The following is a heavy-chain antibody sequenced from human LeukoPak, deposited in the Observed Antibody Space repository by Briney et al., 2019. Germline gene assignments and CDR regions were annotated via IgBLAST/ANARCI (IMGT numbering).Heavy chain of an antibody. CDR1: GFIFSGSA. CDR3: TREGMY. D-gene: IGHD3-10*01. CDR2: IRTKPNSYAT. J-gene: IGHJ4*02. Sequence: GGSLRLSCAASGFIFSGSAIHWVRQASGRGLEWVGRIRTKPNSYATAYEASLKGRFTISRDDSKNTAYLQMNSLKTEDTAVYYCTREGMYWGQGTLVTVSS. V-gene: IGHV3-73*01.